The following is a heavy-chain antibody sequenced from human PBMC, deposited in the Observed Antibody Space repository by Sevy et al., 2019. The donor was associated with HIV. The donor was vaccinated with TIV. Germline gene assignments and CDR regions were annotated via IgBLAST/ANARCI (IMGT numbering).Heavy chain of an antibody. CDR3: ARNRVRSSGRRLEAFDI. J-gene: IGHJ3*02. D-gene: IGHD3-22*01. Sequence: SETLSLTCAVSGYSVSSSNWWGWIRQPPGKGLEWIGYIYYSGRTYHNPSLKSRVSMSVDTSKNQFSLKLSSVTAVDTAVYYCARNRVRSSGRRLEAFDIWGQGTMVTVSS. V-gene: IGHV4-28*01. CDR2: IYYSGRT. CDR1: GYSVSSSNW.